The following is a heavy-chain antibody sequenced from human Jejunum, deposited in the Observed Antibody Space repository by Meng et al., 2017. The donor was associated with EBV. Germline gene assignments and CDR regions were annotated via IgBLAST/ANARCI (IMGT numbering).Heavy chain of an antibody. J-gene: IGHJ4*02. CDR2: ISGSAGRK. CDR1: GFTFSSSA. CDR3: AKLLKY. Sequence: EWHLLRAGVCLCLHRGSLRLACAASGFTFSSSAMSGVRQAPGKGLKWVSVISGSAGRKYSANSVKGRFTISRDTSTNTLYLQMNSLRAEDTAIYYCAKLLKYWGQGTLVTVSS. V-gene: IGHV3-23*01.